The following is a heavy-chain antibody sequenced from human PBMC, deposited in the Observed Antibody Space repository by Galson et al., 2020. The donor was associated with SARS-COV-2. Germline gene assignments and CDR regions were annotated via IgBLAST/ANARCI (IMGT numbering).Heavy chain of an antibody. J-gene: IGHJ4*02. Sequence: GGSLRLSCAASGFTFSDHWMTWVRQAPGKGLQWVANIKHDATTVHYLDSVRGRFTISRDNARKSLYLQMNSLRVEDTAVYYCARHSNWTEDYWGQGTLVTVSS. CDR3: ARHSNWTEDY. CDR2: IKHDATTV. D-gene: IGHD1-1*01. V-gene: IGHV3-7*01. CDR1: GFTFSDHW.